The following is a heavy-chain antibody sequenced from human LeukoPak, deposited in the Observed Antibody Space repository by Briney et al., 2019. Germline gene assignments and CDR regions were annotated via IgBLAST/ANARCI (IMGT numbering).Heavy chain of an antibody. CDR3: ARAGWRELLQVYFDY. V-gene: IGHV4-34*01. Sequence: KASETLSLTCAVYGGSFSGYYWSWIRQPPGKGLEWIGEINHSGSTNYNPSLKSRVTISVDTSKNQFSLKLSSVTAADTAVYYCARAGWRELLQVYFDYWGQGTLVTVSS. CDR2: INHSGST. J-gene: IGHJ4*02. D-gene: IGHD1-26*01. CDR1: GGSFSGYY.